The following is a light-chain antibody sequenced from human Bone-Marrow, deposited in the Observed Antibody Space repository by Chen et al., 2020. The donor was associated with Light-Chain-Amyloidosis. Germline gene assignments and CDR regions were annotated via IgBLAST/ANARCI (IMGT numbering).Light chain of an antibody. J-gene: IGLJ3*02. Sequence: QSVLTPPPSVSGAPGPRVTISCTGRSPNIGAGYHVRWYQQLPGAAPKHLIYANRNRPSGVPDRFSGSKSGTSASLAITGLQAEDEADYYCQSYDGSLNVVFGGGTKLTVL. CDR2: ANR. CDR3: QSYDGSLNVV. V-gene: IGLV1-40*01. CDR1: SPNIGAGYH.